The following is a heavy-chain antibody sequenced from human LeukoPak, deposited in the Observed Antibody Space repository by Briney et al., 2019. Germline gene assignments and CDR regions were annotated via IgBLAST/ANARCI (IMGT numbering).Heavy chain of an antibody. J-gene: IGHJ4*02. D-gene: IGHD3-16*01. V-gene: IGHV1-69*13. Sequence: ASVKVSCKASGGTFSSYAISWVRQAPGQGLEWMGGIIPIFGTANYAQKFQGRVTITVDESTSTAYMELSSLRSEDTAVYYCASSYYDYVWGSYSVSYYFDYWGQGTLVTVSS. CDR3: ASSYYDYVWGSYSVSYYFDY. CDR2: IIPIFGTA. CDR1: GGTFSSYA.